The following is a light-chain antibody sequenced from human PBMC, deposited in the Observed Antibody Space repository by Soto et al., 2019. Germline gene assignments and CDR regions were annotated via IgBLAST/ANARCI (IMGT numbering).Light chain of an antibody. CDR2: DNN. CDR1: SSNIENYY. J-gene: IGLJ1*01. CDR3: GTYDSSLRDGV. Sequence: QSVLTQPPSVSAAPGQKVTISCSGSSSNIENYYVSWYQQLPGTAPKLLIYDNNKRPSGIPDRFSGSKFGTSATLDITGLQTGDEADYYCGTYDSSLRDGVFGTGTKVTVL. V-gene: IGLV1-51*01.